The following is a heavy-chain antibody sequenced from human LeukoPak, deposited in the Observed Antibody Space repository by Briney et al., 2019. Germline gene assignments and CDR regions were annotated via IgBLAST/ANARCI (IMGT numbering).Heavy chain of an antibody. Sequence: PGGSLRLCCAASGFTFSSYAMSWVRQAPGKGLGWVSAINGDGSSTYYADSVNDRFTISKAHSKTTVDRQTNGLRTEHTAVYYCARAVTAIAPWGQGTLVTVSS. D-gene: IGHD2-21*02. J-gene: IGHJ5*02. CDR3: ARAVTAIAP. CDR2: INGDGSST. V-gene: IGHV3-23*01. CDR1: GFTFSSYA.